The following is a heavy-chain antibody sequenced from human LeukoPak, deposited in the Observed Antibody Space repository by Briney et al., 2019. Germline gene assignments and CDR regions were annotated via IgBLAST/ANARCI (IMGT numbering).Heavy chain of an antibody. CDR2: IYSGDRT. CDR1: GFTVSSNY. D-gene: IGHD3-22*01. CDR3: ASGSTSSGYRLAY. V-gene: IGHV3-53*01. J-gene: IGHJ4*02. Sequence: PGGSLRLSCAVSGFTVSSNYMSWVRQAPGKGLEWVSVIYSGDRTNYADSVKGRFTISRDNSKNTLYLQMSSLRVEDTAVYYCASGSTSSGYRLAYWGQGTLVTVSS.